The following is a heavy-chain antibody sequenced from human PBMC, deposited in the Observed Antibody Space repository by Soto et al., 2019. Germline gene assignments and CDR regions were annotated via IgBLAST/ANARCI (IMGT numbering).Heavy chain of an antibody. D-gene: IGHD1-20*01. CDR1: GFTFSDYG. V-gene: IGHV3-33*01. CDR2: IWYDGNNK. Sequence: QVQLVESGGGVVQPGRSLRLSCVASGFTFSDYGMQWVRQAPGKGLEWVAVIWYDGNNKNYVDSVRGRFTISRDNPKNTLYLKKNSVGAEDTAVFYCVRGREITDYWGKGTLVPVSS. J-gene: IGHJ4*02. CDR3: VRGREITDY.